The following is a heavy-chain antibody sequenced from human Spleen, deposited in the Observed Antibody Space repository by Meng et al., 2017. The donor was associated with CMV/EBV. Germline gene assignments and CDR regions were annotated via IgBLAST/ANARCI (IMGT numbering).Heavy chain of an antibody. CDR2: INPSGGST. CDR1: GYTFISYY. D-gene: IGHD3-10*01. CDR3: ARAAGVMVRGAPNY. V-gene: IGHV1-46*01. Sequence: ASVKVSCKASGYTFISYYMHWVRQAPGQGLEWMGIINPSGGSTSYAQKFQGRVTMTRDTSISTAYMELSRLRSDDTAVYYCARAAGVMVRGAPNYWGQGTLVTVSS. J-gene: IGHJ4*02.